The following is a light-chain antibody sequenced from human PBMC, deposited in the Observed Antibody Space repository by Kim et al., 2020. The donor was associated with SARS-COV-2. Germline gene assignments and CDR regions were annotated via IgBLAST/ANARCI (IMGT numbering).Light chain of an antibody. V-gene: IGLV1-40*01. CDR3: QSYDSSLRGFV. CDR2: ANT. J-gene: IGLJ1*01. CDR1: DSNIGAGYD. Sequence: MVIIACAGSDSNIGAGYDVHWYHQFPGTAPKLLIFANTNRPSGVPDRFSGSRSGTSASLAITGLQAEDEAEYYCQSYDSSLRGFVLGSGTKVTVL.